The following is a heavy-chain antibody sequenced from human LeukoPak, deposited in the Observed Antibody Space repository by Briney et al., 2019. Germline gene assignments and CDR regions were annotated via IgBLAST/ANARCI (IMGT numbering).Heavy chain of an antibody. J-gene: IGHJ4*02. D-gene: IGHD3-16*01. V-gene: IGHV3-66*01. CDR2: IYSGGST. CDR3: ARGPYWGSFDY. CDR1: GFSVGSSY. Sequence: GGSLRLSRAASGFSVGSSYMSSVRQASGKGLEWVSVIYSGGSTYYADSVKGRFTISRDNSKNTLYLQMNSLRAEDTPVYYGARGPYWGSFDYWGRGTLVTVSS.